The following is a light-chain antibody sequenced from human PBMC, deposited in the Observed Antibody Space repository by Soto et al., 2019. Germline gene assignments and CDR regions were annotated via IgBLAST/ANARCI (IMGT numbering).Light chain of an antibody. CDR3: QQYYRPWT. CDR1: QSGLYSSNNQNY. Sequence: DIVMTQSPDSLAVSLGERATINCKYSQSGLYSSNNQNYLAWYQQKPGQPPKLLIYCASTRASGVPDRFSGRGSGTDFTLPCSSLQAEDVAVYYCQQYYRPWTFGQGTKV. V-gene: IGKV4-1*01. J-gene: IGKJ1*01. CDR2: CAS.